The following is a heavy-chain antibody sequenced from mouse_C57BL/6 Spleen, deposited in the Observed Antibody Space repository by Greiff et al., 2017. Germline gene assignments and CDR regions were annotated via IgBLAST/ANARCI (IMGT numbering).Heavy chain of an antibody. D-gene: IGHD3-3*01. J-gene: IGHJ4*01. CDR3: ARWGGLAMDY. CDR2: IDPSDSET. Sequence: QVHVKQPGAELVRPGSSVKLSCKASGYTFTSYWMHWVKQRPIQGLEWIGNIDPSDSETHYNQKFKDKATLTVDKSSSTAYMQLSSLTSEDSAVYYCARWGGLAMDYWGQGTSVTVSS. V-gene: IGHV1-52*01. CDR1: GYTFTSYW.